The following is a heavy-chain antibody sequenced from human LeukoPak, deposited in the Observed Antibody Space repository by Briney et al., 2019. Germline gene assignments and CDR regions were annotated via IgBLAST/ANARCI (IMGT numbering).Heavy chain of an antibody. J-gene: IGHJ5*02. V-gene: IGHV3-30*03. CDR1: GFTFSIYG. CDR2: MSSDGSRK. Sequence: GGSLRLSCAASGFTFSIYGMHWVRQAPGKGLEWVAGMSSDGSRKYHADSVKGRFAISRDNSENTLYLQVNSLRAEDTAVYYCARAHSSYDIFPFDPWGQGTLVTVSS. CDR3: ARAHSSYDIFPFDP. D-gene: IGHD5-12*01.